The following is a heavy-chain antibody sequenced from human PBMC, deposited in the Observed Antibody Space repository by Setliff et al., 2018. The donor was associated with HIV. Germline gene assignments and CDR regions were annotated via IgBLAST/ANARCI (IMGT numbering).Heavy chain of an antibody. Sequence: SETLSLTCTVSGGSISRGDYYWNWIRQPAGKGLEWIGHIYTSGSTSGSTNYNPSLKSRVTISVDMSKNQFSLKLNSVTAADTAVYHCARGATTGYYYYYMDVWGKGTTVTVSS. V-gene: IGHV4-61*09. CDR1: GGSISRGDYY. J-gene: IGHJ6*03. CDR3: ARGATTGYYYYYMDV. CDR2: IYTSGSTSGST. D-gene: IGHD1-26*01.